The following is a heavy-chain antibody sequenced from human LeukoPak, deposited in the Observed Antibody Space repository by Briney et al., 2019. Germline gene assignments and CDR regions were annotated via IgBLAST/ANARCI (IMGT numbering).Heavy chain of an antibody. Sequence: ASVKVSCKASGYTCTSYYMHWVRQAPGQGLEWMGIINPSGGSTSYAQKFQGRVTMTRDTSTSTVYMELSSLRSEDTAVYYCARGVMDTAMVRNWFDPWGQGTLVTVSS. J-gene: IGHJ5*02. CDR3: ARGVMDTAMVRNWFDP. CDR1: GYTCTSYY. CDR2: INPSGGST. D-gene: IGHD5-18*01. V-gene: IGHV1-46*01.